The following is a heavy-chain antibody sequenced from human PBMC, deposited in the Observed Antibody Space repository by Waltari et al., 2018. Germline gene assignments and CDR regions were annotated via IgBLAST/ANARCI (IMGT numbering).Heavy chain of an antibody. D-gene: IGHD1-26*01. CDR2: IYYSGST. CDR1: GGSISSSSYY. V-gene: IGHV4-39*07. J-gene: IGHJ6*02. CDR3: ARGCSGSCRDYYYGMDV. Sequence: QVQLQESGPGLVKPSETLSLTCTVSGGSISSSSYYWGWIRQPPGKGLEWIGSIYYSGSTYYNPSLKSRVTISVDTSKNQFSLKLSSVTAADTAVYYCARGCSGSCRDYYYGMDVWGQGTTVTVSS.